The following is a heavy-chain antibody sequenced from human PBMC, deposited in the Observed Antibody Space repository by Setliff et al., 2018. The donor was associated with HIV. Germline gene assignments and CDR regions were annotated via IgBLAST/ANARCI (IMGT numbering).Heavy chain of an antibody. J-gene: IGHJ6*02. CDR2: IYKDGSIT. CDR3: ARPYTVWVYGMDV. Sequence: GGSLRLSCAASGFTFSNYWMHWVRQTPGKGLDWVSRIYKDGSITDYADSVKGRFTISRDNAKNTLYMQMNSLRAEDTAVYYCARPYTVWVYGMDVWGQGTTVTVSS. V-gene: IGHV3-74*01. CDR1: GFTFSNYW. D-gene: IGHD2-8*01.